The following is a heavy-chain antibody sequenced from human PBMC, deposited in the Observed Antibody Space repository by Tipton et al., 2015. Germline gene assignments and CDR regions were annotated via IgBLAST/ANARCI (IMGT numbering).Heavy chain of an antibody. J-gene: IGHJ3*02. D-gene: IGHD3-22*01. CDR1: GGSISSSRYY. V-gene: IGHV4-39*07. CDR3: ARGRLPYYFDSSGRGTYTFDI. Sequence: TLSLTCTVSGGSISSSRYYWGWIRQPPGRGLEWIGEINHSGSTNYNPSLKSRVTISVDTSKNQFSLKLTSVTAADTAVYYCARGRLPYYFDSSGRGTYTFDIWGQGTMVTVSS. CDR2: INHSGST.